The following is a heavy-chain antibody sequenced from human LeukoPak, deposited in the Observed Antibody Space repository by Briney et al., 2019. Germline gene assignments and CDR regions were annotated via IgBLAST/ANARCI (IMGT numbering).Heavy chain of an antibody. Sequence: ASVKVSCKASGYTFTGYYMHWVRQAPGQGLEWMRWINPNSGGTNYAQKFQGRVTMTRDTSISTAYMELSRLRSDDTAVYYCARDGGEGIAEYSSSYWGQGTLVTVSS. CDR2: INPNSGGT. D-gene: IGHD6-6*01. J-gene: IGHJ4*02. CDR3: ARDGGEGIAEYSSSY. CDR1: GYTFTGYY. V-gene: IGHV1-2*02.